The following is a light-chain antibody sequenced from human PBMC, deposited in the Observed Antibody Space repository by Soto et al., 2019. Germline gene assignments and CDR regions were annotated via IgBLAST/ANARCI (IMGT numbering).Light chain of an antibody. Sequence: IQMTQSPSTLSASVGGTVTLTCLSSQMIARWLAWYQQKPGTAPRLIIYDATSLQSGVPSRFSASASGTDFTLTISSLHHDDFATYYCLQYYTFPHTVGQGTKLEI. CDR1: QMIARW. CDR2: DAT. J-gene: IGKJ2*01. V-gene: IGKV1-5*01. CDR3: LQYYTFPHT.